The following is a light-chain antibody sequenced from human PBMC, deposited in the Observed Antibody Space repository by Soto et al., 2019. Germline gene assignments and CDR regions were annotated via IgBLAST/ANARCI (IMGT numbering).Light chain of an antibody. CDR3: SSYTSSSTPYV. V-gene: IGLV2-14*01. CDR1: SSDVGGYNY. J-gene: IGLJ1*01. CDR2: DVS. Sequence: QSVLTQPASVSGSPGQSITISCPGTSSDVGGYNYVSWYQQHPGKAPILMIYDVSNRPSGVSNRFSGSKSGNTASLTISGLQAEDEADYYCSSYTSSSTPYVFGTGTKVTVL.